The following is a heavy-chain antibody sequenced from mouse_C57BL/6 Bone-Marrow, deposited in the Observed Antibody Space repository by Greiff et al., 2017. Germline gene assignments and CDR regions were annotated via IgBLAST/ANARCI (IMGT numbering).Heavy chain of an antibody. CDR1: GYTFTSYW. CDR2: IYPGNSDT. Sequence: VQLQQSGTVLARPGASVKMSCKTSGYTFTSYWMHWVKQRPGQGLEWIGAIYPGNSDTSYNQKFKGKAKLTAVTSASTAYMELSSLTNEDSAVYYCTSFYYYGSSPAWFAYWGQGTLVTVSA. CDR3: TSFYYYGSSPAWFAY. D-gene: IGHD1-1*01. J-gene: IGHJ3*01. V-gene: IGHV1-5*01.